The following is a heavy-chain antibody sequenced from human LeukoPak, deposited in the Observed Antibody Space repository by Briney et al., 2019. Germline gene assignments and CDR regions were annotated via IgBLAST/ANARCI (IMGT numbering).Heavy chain of an antibody. Sequence: ASVKVSCKASGGTFSSYAISWVRQAPGQGLEWMGIINPSGGSTSYAQKFQGRVTMTRDTSTSTVYMELSSLRSEDTAVYYCALNYYYYYGMDVWGQGTTVTVSS. CDR1: GGTFSSYA. CDR2: INPSGGST. J-gene: IGHJ6*02. CDR3: ALNYYYYYGMDV. V-gene: IGHV1-46*01.